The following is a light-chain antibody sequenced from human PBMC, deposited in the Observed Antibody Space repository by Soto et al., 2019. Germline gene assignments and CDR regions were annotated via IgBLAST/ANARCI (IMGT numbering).Light chain of an antibody. Sequence: QSVLTQPASVSGSPGQSITISCTGTSSDVGGYNYVSWYQQHPGKAPKLMIYEVSYRPSGVSNRFSGSNSGKTASLTICGLQADDDADYYCSSYTSRSTWVFGGGTKLTVL. J-gene: IGLJ3*02. CDR2: EVS. V-gene: IGLV2-14*01. CDR3: SSYTSRSTWV. CDR1: SSDVGGYNY.